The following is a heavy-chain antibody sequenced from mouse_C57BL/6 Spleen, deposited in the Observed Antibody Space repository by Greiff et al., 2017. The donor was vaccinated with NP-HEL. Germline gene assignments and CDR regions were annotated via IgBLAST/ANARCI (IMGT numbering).Heavy chain of an antibody. CDR1: GYTFTSYW. J-gene: IGHJ3*01. D-gene: IGHD1-2*01. V-gene: IGHV1-69*01. CDR2: IDPSDSYT. CDR3: ARSHGGPFAY. Sequence: VQLQQPGAELVMPGASVKLSCKASGYTFTSYWMHWVKQRPGQGLEWIGEIDPSDSYTNYNQKFKGKSTLTVDKSSSTAYMQLSSLTSEDSAVYYCARSHGGPFAYWGQGTLVTVSA.